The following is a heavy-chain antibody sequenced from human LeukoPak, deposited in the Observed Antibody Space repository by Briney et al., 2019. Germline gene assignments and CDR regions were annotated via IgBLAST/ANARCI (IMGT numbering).Heavy chain of an antibody. V-gene: IGHV3-15*01. Sequence: PGGSLRLSCAASGFTFSNAWMSWVRQAPGKGLEWIGRIKSKTDGGTTDYAAPVKGRFTISRDDSKNTLYLQMNSLKTEDTAVYYCTTGDILTGYSLYWGQGTLVTVSS. J-gene: IGHJ4*02. D-gene: IGHD3-9*01. CDR2: IKSKTDGGTT. CDR1: GFTFSNAW. CDR3: TTGDILTGYSLY.